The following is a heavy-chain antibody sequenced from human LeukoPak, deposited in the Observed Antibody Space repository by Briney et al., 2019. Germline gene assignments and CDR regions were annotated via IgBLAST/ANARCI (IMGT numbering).Heavy chain of an antibody. J-gene: IGHJ3*02. V-gene: IGHV4-59*01. CDR1: GGSISSYY. Sequence: PSETLSLTCTVSGGSISSYYWSWIRQPPGKGPEWIGYIYYSGSTNYNPSLKSRVTISVDTSKNQFSLKLSSVTAADTAVYYCARVFITGWYKGAFDIWGQGTMVTVSS. CDR2: IYYSGST. CDR3: ARVFITGWYKGAFDI. D-gene: IGHD1-1*01.